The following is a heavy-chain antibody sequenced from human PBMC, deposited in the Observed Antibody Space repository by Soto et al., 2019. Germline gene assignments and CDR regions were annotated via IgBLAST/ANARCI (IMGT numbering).Heavy chain of an antibody. V-gene: IGHV3-30*18. CDR1: GFTFSSYG. CDR2: MSDDGSYK. CDR3: AKTDTVALRPYYDYMAV. D-gene: IGHD2-15*01. Sequence: QVQLVESGGGVVQPGRSLRLSCAASGFTFSSYGMHWVRQAPGKGLVWVAIMSDDGSYKYYADSVKGRFTISRDNSKNTLYLQMNNLRLEDTAVYHCAKTDTVALRPYYDYMAVWGKGTTVTVSS. J-gene: IGHJ6*03.